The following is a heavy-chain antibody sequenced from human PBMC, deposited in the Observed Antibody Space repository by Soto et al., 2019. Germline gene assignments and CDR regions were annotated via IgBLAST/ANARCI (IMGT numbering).Heavy chain of an antibody. CDR3: CSSSWYYYYYYMVV. D-gene: IGHD6-13*01. V-gene: IGHV3-15*01. CDR1: GFTFSNAW. CDR2: IKSKTDGGTT. Sequence: EVQLVESGGGLVKPGGSLRLSCAASGFTFSNAWMSWVRQAPGKGLEWVGRIKSKTDGGTTDYAAPVKGRFTITRDDSKNTLYLQMNSLKTEDTAVNYWCSSSWYYYYYYMVVWGKGTTVTVSS. J-gene: IGHJ6*03.